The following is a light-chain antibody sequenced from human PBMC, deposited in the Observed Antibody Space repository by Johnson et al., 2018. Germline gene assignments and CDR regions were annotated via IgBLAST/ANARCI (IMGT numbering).Light chain of an antibody. J-gene: IGLJ1*01. CDR3: GTLDSRLSAGNV. CDR1: SYNIGNNY. CDR2: ENN. V-gene: IGLV1-51*02. Sequence: QSVLTQPPSVSAAPGQKVTISCSGSSYNIGNNYVSWYQQLPGTAPKLLIYENNKRPSGIPDRFSGSKSGTSATLRITGLQTGDEADYYCGTLDSRLSAGNVFGTGTKITVL.